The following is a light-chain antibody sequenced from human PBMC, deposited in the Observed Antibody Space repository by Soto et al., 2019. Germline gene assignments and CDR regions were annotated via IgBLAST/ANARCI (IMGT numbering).Light chain of an antibody. J-gene: IGKJ1*01. CDR1: QSVSSSY. CDR3: QQYNNWPPWT. Sequence: EVVMTQSPDTLSVSPGERATLSCRASQSVSSSYLAWSQQKPGQAPRLLIYGASSRATGIPDRFSGSGSGTDFTLTISRLEPEDFAVYYCQQYNNWPPWTFGQGTKVDIK. CDR2: GAS. V-gene: IGKV3-20*01.